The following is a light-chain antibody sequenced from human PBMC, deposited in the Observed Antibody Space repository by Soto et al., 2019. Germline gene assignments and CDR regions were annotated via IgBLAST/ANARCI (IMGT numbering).Light chain of an antibody. Sequence: QSALTQPASVSGSPGQSITISCTGTISDVGDYNFVSWYQQYPGKAPKLMIYEVSNRPSGVSNRFSGSKSGNTASLTISGLQAEDEADYYCSSYTSSTTRCVFGSGTQLTVL. V-gene: IGLV2-14*01. CDR3: SSYTSSTTRCV. CDR2: EVS. CDR1: ISDVGDYNF. J-gene: IGLJ7*01.